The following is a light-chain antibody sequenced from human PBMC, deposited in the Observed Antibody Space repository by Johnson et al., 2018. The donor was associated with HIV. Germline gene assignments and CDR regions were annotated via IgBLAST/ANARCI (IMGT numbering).Light chain of an antibody. CDR3: GTWDSGLSGGLYL. CDR1: NSNIGSNY. V-gene: IGLV1-51*01. CDR2: DNN. Sequence: QSVLTQPPSVSAAPGQKVTISCSGSNSNIGSNYVSWYQQLPGTAPKLLIYDNNKRPSGIPDRFSGSKSGTSATLGITGLQTGDEADYYCGTWDSGLSGGLYLFGPGTKVTGL. J-gene: IGLJ1*01.